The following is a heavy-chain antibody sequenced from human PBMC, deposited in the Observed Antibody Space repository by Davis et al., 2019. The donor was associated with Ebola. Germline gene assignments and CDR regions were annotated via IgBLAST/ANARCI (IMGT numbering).Heavy chain of an antibody. Sequence: GESLKISCAASGFTFSSYGMHWVRQAPGKGLVWLSVINSDGSSTSYADSVKGRFTISRDNAKNTLYLQMNSLRAEDTAVYYCGRGHYGMDVWGQGTTVTVSS. CDR1: GFTFSSYG. CDR3: GRGHYGMDV. V-gene: IGHV3-74*01. CDR2: INSDGSST. J-gene: IGHJ6*02.